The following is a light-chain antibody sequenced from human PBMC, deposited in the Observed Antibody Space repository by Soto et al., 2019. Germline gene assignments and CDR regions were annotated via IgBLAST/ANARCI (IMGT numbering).Light chain of an antibody. CDR3: QQSYRTPYT. Sequence: DIPMTQSPSSLSTYVGDRVTITCRASQDIGSSLAWYQQKPGKLPNLLIYGASTLQSGVPSRFSGSGSGTYFTLTISSLQPEDFATYYCQQSYRTPYTFGQGTKLETK. CDR2: GAS. J-gene: IGKJ2*01. CDR1: QDIGSS. V-gene: IGKV1-27*01.